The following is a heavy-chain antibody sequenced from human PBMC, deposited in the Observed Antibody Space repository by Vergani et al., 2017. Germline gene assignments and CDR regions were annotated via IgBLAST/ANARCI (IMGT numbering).Heavy chain of an antibody. CDR3: AKDHYXFWSGYPNLSPFDL. CDR1: GFTFDDYA. CDR2: ISWNSGSI. V-gene: IGHV3-9*01. Sequence: EVQLVESGGGLVQPGRSLRLFCAASGFTFDDYAMHWVRQAPGKGLEWVSGISWNSGSIGYADSVKGRFTISRDNAKNSLYLQMNSLRAEDTALYYCAKDHYXFWSGYPNLSPFDLWGRGTLVTVSS. D-gene: IGHD3-3*01. J-gene: IGHJ2*01.